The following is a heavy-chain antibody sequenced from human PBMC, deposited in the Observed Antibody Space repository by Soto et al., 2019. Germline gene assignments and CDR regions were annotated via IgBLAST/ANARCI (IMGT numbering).Heavy chain of an antibody. CDR3: EREPEYLGSGSDATGLDV. CDR2: ISGSGGGT. Sequence: EVHLLESGGGLVQPGGSLRLSCAASGFTFNNYAMSWVRQAPGKGLEWVSAISGSGGGTNYAESDKGRFTNSRDNVKNIMYPQKNSLRAEDTAVYYWEREPEYLGSGSDATGLDVWGQWTTVTVSS. D-gene: IGHD3-10*01. V-gene: IGHV3-23*01. CDR1: GFTFNNYA. J-gene: IGHJ6*02.